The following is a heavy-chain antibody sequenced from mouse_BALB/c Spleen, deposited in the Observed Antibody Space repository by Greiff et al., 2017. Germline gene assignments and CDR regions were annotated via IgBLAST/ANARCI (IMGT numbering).Heavy chain of an antibody. Sequence: QVQLKESGAELVKPGASVKLSCKASGYTFTSYDINWVRQRPDQGLEWIGWIFPGDGSTKYNEKFKGKATLTTDKSSSTAYMQLSMLTSENSVVYCWTREDYDGAWFAYWGQGTLVTVSA. CDR3: TREDYDGAWFAY. V-gene: IGHV1-85*01. CDR2: IFPGDGST. CDR1: GYTFTSYD. D-gene: IGHD2-4*01. J-gene: IGHJ3*01.